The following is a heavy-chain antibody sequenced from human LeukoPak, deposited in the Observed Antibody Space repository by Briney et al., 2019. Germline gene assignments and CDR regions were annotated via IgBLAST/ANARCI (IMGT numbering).Heavy chain of an antibody. CDR2: MNPNSGNT. CDR1: GYTFTSCD. V-gene: IGHV1-8*01. D-gene: IGHD1-26*01. CDR3: ARGHVPVGATSFDY. Sequence: RWASVKVSCTASGYTFTSCDINWVRQATGQGLEWMGWMNPNSGNTGYAQKFQGRVTMTRNTSISTAYMELSSLRSEDTAVYYCARGHVPVGATSFDYWGQGTLVTVSS. J-gene: IGHJ4*02.